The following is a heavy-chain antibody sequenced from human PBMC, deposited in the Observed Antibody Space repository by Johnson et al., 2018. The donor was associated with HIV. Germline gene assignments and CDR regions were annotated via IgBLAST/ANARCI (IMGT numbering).Heavy chain of an antibody. V-gene: IGHV3-30-3*01. CDR2: ISYDGSNK. CDR3: AKERAYIRTFDI. D-gene: IGHD5-18*01. CDR1: GFTFSSYA. Sequence: QVQLVESGGGVVQPGRSLRLSCAASGFTFSSYAMHWVRQAPGKGLEWVSVISYDGSNKYYRDYVKGRFTISRDNSKNTLYLQMNSLRAEDTAVYYCAKERAYIRTFDIWGQGTMVTVS. J-gene: IGHJ3*02.